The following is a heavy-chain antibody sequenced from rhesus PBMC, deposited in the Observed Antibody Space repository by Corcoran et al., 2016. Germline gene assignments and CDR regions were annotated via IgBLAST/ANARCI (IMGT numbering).Heavy chain of an antibody. CDR2: IRSGAGT. CDR1: GGAISSNY. J-gene: IGHJ6*01. CDR3: AREDYNFWTGYYLYGLAS. Sequence: QVQLQQWGEGLVKPSETLSLTCAVYGGAISSNYWSWIRQPPGKGLEWIGRIRSGAGTNYNPPRTSRVTISLDTSKNQFSLRLSSVTAADTAVYYCAREDYNFWTGYYLYGLASWGQGVVVTVSS. D-gene: IGHD3-3*01. V-gene: IGHV4-160*01.